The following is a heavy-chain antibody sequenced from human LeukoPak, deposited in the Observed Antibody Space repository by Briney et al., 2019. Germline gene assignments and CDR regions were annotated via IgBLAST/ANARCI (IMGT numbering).Heavy chain of an antibody. D-gene: IGHD1-26*01. Sequence: SETLSLTCTVSGGSISSYFWSWIRQPPGKALEWIGYIYYTGSTNYNPSLKSRVTISVDASKNQFSLNLSSVTAADTAVYYCARHGPYLGRLGWFDPWGQGTLVTVSS. CDR2: IYYTGST. CDR3: ARHGPYLGRLGWFDP. J-gene: IGHJ5*02. V-gene: IGHV4-59*08. CDR1: GGSISSYF.